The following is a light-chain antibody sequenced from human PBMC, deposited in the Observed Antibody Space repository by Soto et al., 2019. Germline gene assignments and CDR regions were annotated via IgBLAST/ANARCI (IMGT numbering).Light chain of an antibody. J-gene: IGKJ1*01. CDR2: AAS. Sequence: IQMTQTPTSLSASVGDTVTITCRASGLMSIYLNWYQQKPGQAPTLLIHAASTLQSGVPSKFRGHGSGKDFTLTIASLQPEDFATYYCQQSYNYPWTFGQGTKEE. CDR3: QQSYNYPWT. CDR1: GLMSIY. V-gene: IGKV1-39*01.